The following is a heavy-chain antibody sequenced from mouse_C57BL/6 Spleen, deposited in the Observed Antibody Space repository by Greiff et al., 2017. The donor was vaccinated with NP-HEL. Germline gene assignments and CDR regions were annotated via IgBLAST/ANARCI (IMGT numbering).Heavy chain of an antibody. V-gene: IGHV1-64*01. CDR2: IHPNSGST. J-gene: IGHJ4*01. CDR3: ARSSLLLRGYYFDY. Sequence: QVQLQQPGAELVKPGASVKLSCKASGYTFTSYWMHWVKQRPGQGLEWIGMIHPNSGSTNYNEKFKSKATLTVDKSSSTAYMQLSSLTSEDSAVYYCARSSLLLRGYYFDYWGQGTSVTVSS. CDR1: GYTFTSYW. D-gene: IGHD1-1*01.